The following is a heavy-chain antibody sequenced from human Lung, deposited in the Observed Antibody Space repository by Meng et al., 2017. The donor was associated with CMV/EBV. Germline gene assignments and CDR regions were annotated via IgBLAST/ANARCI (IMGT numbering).Heavy chain of an antibody. CDR3: ARDQGSYEQLAPDYYYGLHV. CDR1: GFTFGFYS. J-gene: IGHJ6*02. Sequence: GESLKISCAASGFTFGFYSLNWVRQAPGKGLEWVASITSASRYIFYADSVRGRFTVSRDNAKNSIYLQMNSLRAEDTAVYYCARDQGSYEQLAPDYYYGLHVWGRGTTVTVSS. D-gene: IGHD1-1*01. V-gene: IGHV3-21*01. CDR2: ITSASRYI.